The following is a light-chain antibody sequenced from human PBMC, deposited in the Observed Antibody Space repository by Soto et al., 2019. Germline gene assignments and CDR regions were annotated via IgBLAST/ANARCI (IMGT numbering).Light chain of an antibody. Sequence: EIVMTQSPATLSVSPGERATLSCRASQSVSSNLAWYQQKPGQAPRLLIYGASTRATGIPARCSGSGSGTAFTHPISSLQSEDFAVYYCQQYNNWTLTFGQGTKLEIK. CDR3: QQYNNWTLT. CDR1: QSVSSN. J-gene: IGKJ2*01. V-gene: IGKV3-15*01. CDR2: GAS.